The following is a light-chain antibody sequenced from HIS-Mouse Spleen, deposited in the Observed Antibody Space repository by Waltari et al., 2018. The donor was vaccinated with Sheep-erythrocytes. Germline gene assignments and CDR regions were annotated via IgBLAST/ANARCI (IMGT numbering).Light chain of an antibody. CDR2: SNN. CDR3: AAWDDSLNGYV. CDR1: SPNLGSNT. Sequence: QSVLTQPPSASGTPGQRVTTPCSGSSPNLGSNTLNWYHQLPGTAPKLLIYSNNQRPSGVPDRFSGSKSGTSASLAISGLQSEDEADYYCAAWDDSLNGYVFGTGTKVTVL. V-gene: IGLV1-44*01. J-gene: IGLJ1*01.